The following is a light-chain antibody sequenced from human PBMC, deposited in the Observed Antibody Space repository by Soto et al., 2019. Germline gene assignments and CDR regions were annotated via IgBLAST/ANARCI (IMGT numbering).Light chain of an antibody. CDR3: QQYNGYSRT. J-gene: IGKJ1*01. CDR1: QSISSW. CDR2: KAS. V-gene: IGKV1-5*03. Sequence: DIQMTQSPSTLSASVGYRFTITCRASQSISSWLAWYQQKPGKAPKLLIYKASSLESGVPSRFSGSGSGTEFTLTISSMQPDDFATFYCQQYNGYSRTFGQGTKVDI.